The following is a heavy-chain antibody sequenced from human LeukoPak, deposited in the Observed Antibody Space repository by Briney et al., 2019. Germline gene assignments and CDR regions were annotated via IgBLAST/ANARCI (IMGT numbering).Heavy chain of an antibody. CDR3: AKDTAVQFLEPAS. J-gene: IGHJ5*02. V-gene: IGHV3-33*06. CDR2: IWFDGSVK. CDR1: GFTFNTHG. Sequence: GGSLRLSCAASGFTFNTHGMHWVRQAPGKGLEWVAAIWFDGSVKHYSDAVKGRFTISRDNSLNTLYLQMNSLRVEDTAIHYCAKDTAVQFLEPASWGQGTLVTVSS. D-gene: IGHD3-3*01.